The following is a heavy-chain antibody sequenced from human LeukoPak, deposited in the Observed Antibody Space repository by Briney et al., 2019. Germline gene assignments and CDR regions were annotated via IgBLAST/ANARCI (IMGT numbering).Heavy chain of an antibody. CDR1: GFTISSYG. Sequence: GGSLRLSCVVSGFTISSYGMHWVRQAPGKGLEWVSYIGSSGSTVYYADSVKGRFTISRDNAKKSLYLQMNSLRDEDTAVYYCARDTLLYADSPDAFDMWGQGTMVTVSS. CDR3: ARDTLLYADSPDAFDM. V-gene: IGHV3-48*02. J-gene: IGHJ3*02. CDR2: IGSSGSTV. D-gene: IGHD4-17*01.